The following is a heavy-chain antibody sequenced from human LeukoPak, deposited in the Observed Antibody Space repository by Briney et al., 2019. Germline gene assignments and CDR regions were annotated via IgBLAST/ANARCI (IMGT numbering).Heavy chain of an antibody. D-gene: IGHD6-19*01. J-gene: IGHJ4*02. CDR2: IRFDESRT. Sequence: GGSLRLSCAASGFTFSNHGMRWVRQAPGKGLEWVAFIRFDESRTFYGDSVKGRFIISRDNSENTLFLHMHSLRPEDTAVYYCAKALVLTVAGTYYVDHWGQGTLVTVSS. CDR3: AKALVLTVAGTYYVDH. CDR1: GFTFSNHG. V-gene: IGHV3-30*02.